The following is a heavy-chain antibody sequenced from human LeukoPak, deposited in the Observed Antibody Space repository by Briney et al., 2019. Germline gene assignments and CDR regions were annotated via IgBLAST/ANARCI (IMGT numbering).Heavy chain of an antibody. J-gene: IGHJ4*02. Sequence: KVSCKASGYTFTSYYMHWVRQAPGQGLEWMGIIYPGDSDTRYSPSFQGQVTISADKSISTAYLQWSSLKASDTAMYYCARQSPDSSGQFDYWGQGTLVTVSS. D-gene: IGHD3-22*01. CDR3: ARQSPDSSGQFDY. CDR2: IYPGDSDT. CDR1: GYTFTSYY. V-gene: IGHV5-51*01.